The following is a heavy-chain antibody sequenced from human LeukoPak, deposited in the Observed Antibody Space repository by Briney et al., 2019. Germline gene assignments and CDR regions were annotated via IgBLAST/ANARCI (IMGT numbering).Heavy chain of an antibody. Sequence: GGSLRLSCAASGFTFTSYAMHWVRQAPGEGLEWVAVIWYDGSNTYYADSVKGRFTISRDNSKNTLLLQMNSLRAEDTAVYYCARAPGAYSYGANDAFHIWGQGTMVTVSS. CDR1: GFTFTSYA. J-gene: IGHJ3*02. CDR2: IWYDGSNT. D-gene: IGHD5-18*01. V-gene: IGHV3-33*01. CDR3: ARAPGAYSYGANDAFHI.